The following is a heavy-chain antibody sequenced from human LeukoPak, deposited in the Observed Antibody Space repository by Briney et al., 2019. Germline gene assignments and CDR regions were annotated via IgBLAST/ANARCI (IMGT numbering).Heavy chain of an antibody. J-gene: IGHJ4*02. Sequence: PGRSLRLSCAASGFTFSSYAMHWVRQAPGKGLEWVAVISYDGSNKYYADSVKGRFTIYRDNSKNTLYLQMNSLRAEDTAVYYCARDLGYSGYDLYDYWGQGTLVSVSS. CDR3: ARDLGYSGYDLYDY. CDR2: ISYDGSNK. CDR1: GFTFSSYA. V-gene: IGHV3-30-3*01. D-gene: IGHD5-12*01.